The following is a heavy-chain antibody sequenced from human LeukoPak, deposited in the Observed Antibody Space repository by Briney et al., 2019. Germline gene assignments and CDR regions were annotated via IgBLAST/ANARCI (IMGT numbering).Heavy chain of an antibody. CDR2: IYYSGST. D-gene: IGHD6-6*01. Sequence: SETLSLTCTVTNGSISSTNYYWGWIRQPPEKGLEWIGSIYYSGSTYYNPSLKSRVTISVDTSKNQFSLKLSSVSAADTAVYYCARLLEYSSSSPYFDYWGQGTLVTVSS. V-gene: IGHV4-39*01. CDR3: ARLLEYSSSSPYFDY. J-gene: IGHJ4*02. CDR1: NGSISSTNYY.